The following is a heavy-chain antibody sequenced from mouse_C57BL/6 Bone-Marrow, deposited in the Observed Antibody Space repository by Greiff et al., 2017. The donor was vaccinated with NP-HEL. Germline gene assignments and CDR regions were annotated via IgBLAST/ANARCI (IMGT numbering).Heavy chain of an antibody. Sequence: QVQLQQPGAELVRPGTSVKLSCKASGYTFTSYWMHWVKQRPGQGLEWIGVIDPSDSYTNYNQKFKGKATLTVDTSSSTAYMQLSSLKSEDSAVYYCARKNDVWGTGTTVTVSS. CDR1: GYTFTSYW. CDR2: IDPSDSYT. V-gene: IGHV1-59*01. CDR3: ARKNDV. J-gene: IGHJ1*03.